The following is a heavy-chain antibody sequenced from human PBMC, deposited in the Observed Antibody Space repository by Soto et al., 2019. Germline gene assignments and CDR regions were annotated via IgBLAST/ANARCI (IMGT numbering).Heavy chain of an antibody. J-gene: IGHJ5*02. V-gene: IGHV3-23*01. CDR3: AKDVAQGAGASPSRFGP. CDR2: ISGSGST. CDR1: GFTFSNYA. D-gene: IGHD1-26*01. Sequence: EVQLLESGGGLVQPGESLRLSCAASGFTFSNYAMNWVRQAPGKGLEWVSAISGSGSTYYADSVKCRFTISRDNSKSALYLQMNNLRGEDTAVYYCAKDVAQGAGASPSRFGPWGQGTLVSVSS.